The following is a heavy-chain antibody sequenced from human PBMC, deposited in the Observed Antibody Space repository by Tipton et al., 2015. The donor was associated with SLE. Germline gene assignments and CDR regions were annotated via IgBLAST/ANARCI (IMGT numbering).Heavy chain of an antibody. V-gene: IGHV4-39*01. CDR3: ARRKYYYMDV. Sequence: GLVKPSETLSLTCAVYGDSFYSSHDQWDWIRQSPGKGLEWIGSRFSGGSTYYNPSLKSRVTISVDMSKSQFSLNLNLVTAADTAIYYCARRKYYYMDVWGKGATVTVSS. CDR1: GDSFYSSHDQ. J-gene: IGHJ6*03. CDR2: RFSGGST.